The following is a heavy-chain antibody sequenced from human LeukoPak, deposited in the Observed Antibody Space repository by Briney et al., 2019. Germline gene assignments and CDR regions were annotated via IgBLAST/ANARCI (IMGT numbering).Heavy chain of an antibody. D-gene: IGHD6-13*01. CDR1: GFTFDDYA. V-gene: IGHV3-43*02. CDR3: AKWVTAAGHNDY. CDR2: ISGDGGST. J-gene: IGHJ4*02. Sequence: GGSLRLSCAASGFTFDDYAMHWVRQAPGKGLEWVPLISGDGGSTYYADSVKGRFTISRDNSKNSLYLQMNSLRTEDTALYYCAKWVTAAGHNDYWGQGTLVTVSS.